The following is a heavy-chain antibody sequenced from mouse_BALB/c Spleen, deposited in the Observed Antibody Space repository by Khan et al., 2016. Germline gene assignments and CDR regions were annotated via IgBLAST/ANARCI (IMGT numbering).Heavy chain of an antibody. CDR2: IWGGGST. D-gene: IGHD2-2*01. Sequence: VQLQESGPGLVAPSQSLSITCTVAGFSLSRYSVHWVRQTLGKGLEWMGMIWGGGSTHYNSDHKSRLSITKDNTKSTDLLKMNSLKIDDTAMYYCARTSRNGYGMIFAYWGLVTMVTV. CDR1: GFSLSRYS. J-gene: IGHJ3*01. V-gene: IGHV2-6-4*01. CDR3: ARTSRNGYGMIFAY.